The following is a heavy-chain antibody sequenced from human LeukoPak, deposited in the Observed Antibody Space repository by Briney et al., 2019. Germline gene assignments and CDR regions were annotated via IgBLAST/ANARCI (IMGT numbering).Heavy chain of an antibody. D-gene: IGHD1-26*01. V-gene: IGHV3-23*01. Sequence: GGSLRLSCAASGFTFRSYAMTWVRQAPGKGLEWVSIISDSGGSTYYADSVKGRFTISRDNSKTTVYLQMNSLRAEDTAIYYCAKQMDSLVGATRSGDAFDIWGRGTVVTVSS. CDR1: GFTFRSYA. J-gene: IGHJ3*02. CDR3: AKQMDSLVGATRSGDAFDI. CDR2: ISDSGGST.